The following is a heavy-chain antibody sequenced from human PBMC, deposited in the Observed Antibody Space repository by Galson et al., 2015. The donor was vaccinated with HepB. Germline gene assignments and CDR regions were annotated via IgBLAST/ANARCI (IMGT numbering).Heavy chain of an antibody. V-gene: IGHV3-30-3*01. CDR1: GFSFGLYA. J-gene: IGHJ1*01. CDR3: VKSPTSTAYAEYFQH. Sequence: SLRLSCAASGFSFGLYAMHWVRQAPGKGLEWVAVTSYDGSDKDYADSVKGRFTISRDNSKNTLYLEMKSLRVEDTAVYYCVKSPTSTAYAEYFQHWGQGTLVTVSS. CDR2: TSYDGSDK. D-gene: IGHD1-1*01.